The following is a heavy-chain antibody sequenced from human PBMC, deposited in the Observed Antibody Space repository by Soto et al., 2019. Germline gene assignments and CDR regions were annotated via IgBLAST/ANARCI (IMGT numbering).Heavy chain of an antibody. CDR1: LYRFPESY. V-gene: IGHV1-2*02. J-gene: IGHJ4*02. CDR3: ARDPIGGGAPYYFGY. Sequence: VQVSCKASLYRFPESYLYWVRQAPGQGPEWLGGINPRTGDTNQAQKFQGRVTMTRDMSLTTAYMELHRLTSDDTAVYYCARDPIGGGAPYYFGYWGQGSLVNVS. CDR2: INPRTGDT. D-gene: IGHD3-16*01.